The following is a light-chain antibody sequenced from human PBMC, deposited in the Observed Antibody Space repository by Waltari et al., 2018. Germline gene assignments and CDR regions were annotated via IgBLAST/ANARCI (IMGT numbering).Light chain of an antibody. Sequence: QSALTQPRSVSGSPGQSVTIPCTGTSSDVRSYDYDSWNQQHPGKAPKLIISDVTKRPSGVPDRFSGSKSGNTASLTISGLQAEDEADYYCCSYAGTYTWVFGGGTKLTVL. CDR1: SSDVRSYDY. J-gene: IGLJ3*02. V-gene: IGLV2-11*01. CDR2: DVT. CDR3: CSYAGTYTWV.